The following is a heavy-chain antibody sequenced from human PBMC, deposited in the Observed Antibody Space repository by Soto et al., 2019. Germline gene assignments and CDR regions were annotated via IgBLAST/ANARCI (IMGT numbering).Heavy chain of an antibody. Sequence: QVQLQESGPGLVKPSETLSLTCTVSGASIGTYYWSWIRQPAGKGLEWIGRFSTTGSTDYNPSLKSRVTVSVDTPKNQSALKLNSVTAADTAVYFCARGAYGSGTSPNWFDPWGQGTLVTVSS. D-gene: IGHD3-10*01. V-gene: IGHV4-4*07. J-gene: IGHJ5*02. CDR1: GASIGTYY. CDR2: FSTTGST. CDR3: ARGAYGSGTSPNWFDP.